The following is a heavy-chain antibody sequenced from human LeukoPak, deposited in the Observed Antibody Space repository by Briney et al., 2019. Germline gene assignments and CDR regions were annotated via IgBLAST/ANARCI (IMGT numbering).Heavy chain of an antibody. V-gene: IGHV4-34*01. CDR2: INHSGST. D-gene: IGHD3-10*01. CDR3: ARELILLWFGELKRNWFDP. CDR1: GGSFSGYY. Sequence: SSETLSLTCAVYGGSFSGYYWSWIRQPPGKGLEWIGEINHSGSTNYNPSLKSRVTISVDTSKNQFSLKLSSVTAADTAVYYCARELILLWFGELKRNWFDPWGQGTLVTVSS. J-gene: IGHJ5*02.